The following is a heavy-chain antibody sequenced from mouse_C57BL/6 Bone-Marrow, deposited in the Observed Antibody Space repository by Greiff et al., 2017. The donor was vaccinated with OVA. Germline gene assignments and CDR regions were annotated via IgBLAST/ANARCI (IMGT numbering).Heavy chain of an antibody. CDR1: EYEFPSHD. J-gene: IGHJ4*01. D-gene: IGHD2-4*01. CDR3: ARLDYDGAMDY. V-gene: IGHV5-2*01. Sequence: EVKVIESGGGLVQPGESLKLSCESNEYEFPSHDMSWVRKTPEKRLELVAAINSDGGSTYYPDTMERRFIISRDNTKKTLYLQMSSLRSEDTALYYCARLDYDGAMDYWGQGTSVTVSS. CDR2: INSDGGST.